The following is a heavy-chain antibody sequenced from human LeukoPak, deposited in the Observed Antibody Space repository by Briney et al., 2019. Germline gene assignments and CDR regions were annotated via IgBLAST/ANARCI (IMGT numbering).Heavy chain of an antibody. V-gene: IGHV4-59*01. CDR1: GGSINTYY. Sequence: SXTLSLTCTVSGGSINTYYWSWIRQPPGKGLEWIGYIYYSGSTNYNPSLKRRVTISVDTSKNQFSLKLSSVTAADTAVYYCARDARSSSHFDYWGQGTLVTVSS. D-gene: IGHD6-6*01. CDR3: ARDARSSSHFDY. CDR2: IYYSGST. J-gene: IGHJ4*02.